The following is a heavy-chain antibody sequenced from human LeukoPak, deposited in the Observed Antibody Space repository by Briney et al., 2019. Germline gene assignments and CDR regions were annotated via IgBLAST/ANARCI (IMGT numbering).Heavy chain of an antibody. CDR1: GGSISSGGYY. J-gene: IGHJ4*02. CDR3: ARAPRLGELSSPSYYFDY. D-gene: IGHD3-16*02. Sequence: SETLSLTCTVSGGSISSGGYYWSWIRQHPGKGLEWIGYIYYSGSTYYNPSLKSRVTISVDTSKNQFSLKLSSVTAADTAVYYCARAPRLGELSSPSYYFDYWGQGTLVTVSS. CDR2: IYYSGST. V-gene: IGHV4-31*03.